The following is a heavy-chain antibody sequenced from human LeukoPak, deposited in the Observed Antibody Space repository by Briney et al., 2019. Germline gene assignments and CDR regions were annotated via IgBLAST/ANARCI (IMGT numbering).Heavy chain of an antibody. V-gene: IGHV3-23*01. CDR2: ISDSGSST. CDR3: TKDHGFYGSGCHPLFGH. J-gene: IGHJ4*02. CDR1: GFTFSSYA. Sequence: GGSLRLSCAASGFTFSSYAMSWVRQAPGKGLEWVSTISDSGSSTYYTDSVKGRFTFSRDNSKNTLHLQMNSLRAEDTAVYYCTKDHGFYGSGCHPLFGHWDQGTLVTVTP. D-gene: IGHD6-19*01.